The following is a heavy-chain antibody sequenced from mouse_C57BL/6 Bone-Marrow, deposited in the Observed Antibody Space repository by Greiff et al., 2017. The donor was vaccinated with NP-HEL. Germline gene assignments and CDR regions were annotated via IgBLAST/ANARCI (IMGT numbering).Heavy chain of an antibody. Sequence: QVQLQQSGPGLVQPSQSLSITCTVSGFSLTSYGVHWVRQSPGKGLEWLGVIWRGGSTDYNAAFMSRLSITKDNSKSQVFFKMNSLQADDTAIYYCAKKIVDSSGYLRGYYAMDYWGQGTSVTVSS. CDR2: IWRGGST. CDR1: GFSLTSYG. D-gene: IGHD3-2*02. J-gene: IGHJ4*01. CDR3: AKKIVDSSGYLRGYYAMDY. V-gene: IGHV2-5*01.